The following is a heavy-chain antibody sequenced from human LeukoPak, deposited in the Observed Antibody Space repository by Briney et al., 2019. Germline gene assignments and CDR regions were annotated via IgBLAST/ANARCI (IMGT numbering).Heavy chain of an antibody. CDR3: AREAWEGAVAGISDY. V-gene: IGHV4-4*07. CDR1: GGSISSYY. Sequence: SETLSLTCTVSGGSISSYYWSWIRQPAGKGLEWIGHIYTSGSTNYNPSLKSRVTMSVDTSKNQFSLKLSSVTAADTAVYYCAREAWEGAVAGISDYWGQGTLVTVSS. CDR2: IYTSGST. D-gene: IGHD6-19*01. J-gene: IGHJ4*02.